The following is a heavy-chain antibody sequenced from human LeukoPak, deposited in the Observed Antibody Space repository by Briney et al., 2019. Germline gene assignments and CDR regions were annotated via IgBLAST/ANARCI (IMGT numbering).Heavy chain of an antibody. D-gene: IGHD1-1*01. CDR1: VYTFDNYY. CDR2: INPDKGDT. CDR3: ARDPAWNAFDV. V-gene: IGHV1-2*02. J-gene: IGHJ3*01. Sequence: GASVKDSCKASVYTFDNYYIHWVRQARGQGLEWVGRINPDKGDTTYARRFQGRVTMTRDTSTNTAYMELRRLTSDDAAVYYCARDPAWNAFDVWGQGTLVTVS.